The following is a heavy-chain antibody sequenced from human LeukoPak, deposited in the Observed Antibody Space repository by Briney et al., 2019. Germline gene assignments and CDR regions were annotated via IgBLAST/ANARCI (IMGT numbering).Heavy chain of an antibody. Sequence: SLKVSCKASGGTFISYAISRVRQAPGQGLEWMGRIIPIFGTANYAQKFQGRVTITTDESTSTAYMELSSLRSEDTAVYYCASSYYYGSGSYYDNYYYYMDVWGKGTTVTVSS. V-gene: IGHV1-69*05. J-gene: IGHJ6*03. CDR1: GGTFISYA. CDR2: IIPIFGTA. D-gene: IGHD3-10*01. CDR3: ASSYYYGSGSYYDNYYYYMDV.